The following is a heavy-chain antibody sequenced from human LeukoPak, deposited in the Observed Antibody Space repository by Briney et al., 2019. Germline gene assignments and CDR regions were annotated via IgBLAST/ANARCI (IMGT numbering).Heavy chain of an antibody. J-gene: IGHJ4*02. D-gene: IGHD5-24*01. V-gene: IGHV3-74*01. CDR3: ARDFRTQLDGYSPSYHFDY. Sequence: GGSLRLSCAASGFTFSRMHWVRQAPGKGLEWVSRINKRATIISYADSVKGRFTISRDNAKNSLFLQMNSLRAEDTAVYYCARDFRTQLDGYSPSYHFDYWGQGALVTVSS. CDR2: INKRATII. CDR1: GFTFSR.